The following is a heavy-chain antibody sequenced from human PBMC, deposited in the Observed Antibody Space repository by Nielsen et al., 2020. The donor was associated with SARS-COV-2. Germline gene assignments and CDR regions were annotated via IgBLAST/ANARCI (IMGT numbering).Heavy chain of an antibody. CDR2: IRSKAYGGTT. CDR3: TRDGYGDPDYYYYGMDV. D-gene: IGHD4-17*01. Sequence: GGSLRLSCTASGFTFGDYAMSWVRQVPGKGLEWVGFIRSKAYGGTTEYAASVKGRFTISRDDSKSIAYLQMNSLKTEDTAVYYCTRDGYGDPDYYYYGMDVWGQGTTVTVSS. V-gene: IGHV3-49*04. CDR1: GFTFGDYA. J-gene: IGHJ6*02.